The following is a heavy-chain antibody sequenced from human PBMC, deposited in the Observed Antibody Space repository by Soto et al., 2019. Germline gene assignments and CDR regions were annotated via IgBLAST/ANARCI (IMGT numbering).Heavy chain of an antibody. CDR2: ISAYNGNT. D-gene: IGHD2-2*01. CDR1: GYTFTSYG. Sequence: ASVKVSCKASGYTFTSYGISWVRQAPGQGLEWMGWISAYNGNTNYAQKLQGRVTMTTDTSTSTAYMELRSLRSDDTAVYYCARDRIVVVPAAMMPDYYYYGMDVWGQGTTVTVSS. CDR3: ARDRIVVVPAAMMPDYYYYGMDV. V-gene: IGHV1-18*01. J-gene: IGHJ6*02.